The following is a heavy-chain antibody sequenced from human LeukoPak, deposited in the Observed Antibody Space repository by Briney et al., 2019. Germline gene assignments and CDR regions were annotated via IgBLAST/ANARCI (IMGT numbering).Heavy chain of an antibody. CDR2: IIPIFGTA. D-gene: IGHD6-13*01. Sequence: ASVKVSCKASGGTFSSYAISWVRQAPGQGLEWMGGIIPIFGTANYAQKFQGRVTITADKSTSTAYMELSSLRSEDTAVYYCARGASPGIAAAGRGYFDYWGQGTLVTVSS. V-gene: IGHV1-69*06. CDR1: GGTFSSYA. J-gene: IGHJ4*02. CDR3: ARGASPGIAAAGRGYFDY.